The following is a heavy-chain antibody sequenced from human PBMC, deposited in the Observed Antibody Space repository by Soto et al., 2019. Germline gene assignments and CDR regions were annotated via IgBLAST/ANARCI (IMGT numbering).Heavy chain of an antibody. CDR3: ARHQDIVVVPAATGPWYGMDV. D-gene: IGHD2-2*01. CDR2: IDPSDSYT. CDR1: GYSFTSYW. J-gene: IGHJ6*02. V-gene: IGHV5-10-1*01. Sequence: GESLKISCKRSGYSFTSYWISWVRQMPGKGLEWMGRIDPSDSYTNYSPSFQGHVTISADKSISTAYLQWSSLKASDTAMYYCARHQDIVVVPAATGPWYGMDVWGQGTTVTVSS.